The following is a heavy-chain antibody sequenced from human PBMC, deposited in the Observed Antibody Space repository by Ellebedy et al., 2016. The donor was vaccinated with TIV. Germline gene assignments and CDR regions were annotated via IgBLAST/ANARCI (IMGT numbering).Heavy chain of an antibody. CDR2: VFLRDSDT. V-gene: IGHV5-51*01. D-gene: IGHD3-22*01. CDR1: GDYLSNYW. CDR3: AAFFHSQGYYGPFFQF. J-gene: IGHJ4*02. Sequence: GGSLRLXXKASGDYLSNYWIAWIRQRPGKGLEWMGMVFLRDSDTRYSPSFQGQVTISADRSTNTAYVQWRTLRAPDTAIYFCAAFFHSQGYYGPFFQFWGQGSLVTVSS.